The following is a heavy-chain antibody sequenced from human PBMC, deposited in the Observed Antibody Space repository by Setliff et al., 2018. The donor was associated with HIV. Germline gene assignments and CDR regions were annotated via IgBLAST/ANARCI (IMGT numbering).Heavy chain of an antibody. V-gene: IGHV3-64*04. CDR2: ISNTGDHT. D-gene: IGHD3-22*01. CDR1: GFAFSNYG. CDR3: ARASYYYDSSGWVDY. Sequence: GSLRLSCAASGFAFSNYGMHWVRQAPGKRLEYVSAISNTGDHTYYADSVKGRFTISRDNAKNSLYLQMNSLRAEDTAVYYCARASYYYDSSGWVDYWGQGTLVTVSS. J-gene: IGHJ4*02.